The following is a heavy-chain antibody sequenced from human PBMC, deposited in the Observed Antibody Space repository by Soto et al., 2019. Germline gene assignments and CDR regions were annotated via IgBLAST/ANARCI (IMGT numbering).Heavy chain of an antibody. CDR3: ANVSPAWTPDY. D-gene: IGHD3-16*01. V-gene: IGHV1-3*04. J-gene: IGHJ4*02. CDR2: ISTGNGNT. CDR1: GYTFTDYA. Sequence: QVQLVQSGAEVKKPGASVKVSCKASGYTFTDYAMHWVRQAPGQRLEWMGWISTGNGNTKYSQKFQGRVTITRDTSATTVYMDLSRLRSDDRAAEYCANVSPAWTPDYWGRGTLVTFSS.